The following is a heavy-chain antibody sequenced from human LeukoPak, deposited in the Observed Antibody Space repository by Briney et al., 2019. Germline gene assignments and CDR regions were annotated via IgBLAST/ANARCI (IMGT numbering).Heavy chain of an antibody. V-gene: IGHV3-30*14. CDR2: ISYDGSNK. Sequence: GGSLRLSCAASGFTFSSYAMHWVRQAPGKGLEWVAVISYDGSNKYYADSVKGRFTISRDNSKNTLYLQMNSLRAEDTAVYYCARVFQEYSSSFLDYWGQGTLVTVSS. CDR1: GFTFSSYA. J-gene: IGHJ4*02. D-gene: IGHD6-6*01. CDR3: ARVFQEYSSSFLDY.